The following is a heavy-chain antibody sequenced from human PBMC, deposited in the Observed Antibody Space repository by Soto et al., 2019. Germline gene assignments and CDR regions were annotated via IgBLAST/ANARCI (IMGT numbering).Heavy chain of an antibody. CDR2: ISPNGNNQ. Sequence: QVELVESGRGVVQSGGSLRLSCAAPGFSFSVYALHGIRQAPGEGLEWVAVISPNGNNQYYADSVKGRFTISRDTSKSTLSLQMTSLRPEDTAVYYFASGSAFYYATSRYWGQGTLVTVSS. J-gene: IGHJ4*02. CDR3: ASGSAFYYATSRY. CDR1: GFSFSVYA. D-gene: IGHD3-22*01. V-gene: IGHV3-30*04.